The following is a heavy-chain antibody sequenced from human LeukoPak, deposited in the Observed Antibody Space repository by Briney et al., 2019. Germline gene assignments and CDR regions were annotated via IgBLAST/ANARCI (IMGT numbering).Heavy chain of an antibody. Sequence: PSGTLSLTCTVSGYSISSGYYWGWIRQPPGKGLEWIGSIYHSGSTYYNPSLKSRVTISVDTSKNQFSLKLSSVTAADTAVYYCAAGPWNYGINWFDPWGQGTLVTVSS. J-gene: IGHJ5*02. CDR1: GYSISSGYY. CDR2: IYHSGST. V-gene: IGHV4-38-2*02. D-gene: IGHD1-7*01. CDR3: AAGPWNYGINWFDP.